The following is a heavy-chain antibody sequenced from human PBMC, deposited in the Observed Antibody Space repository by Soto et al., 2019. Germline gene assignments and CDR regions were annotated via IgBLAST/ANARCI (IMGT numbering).Heavy chain of an antibody. CDR3: PRSFLGDSATFDY. J-gene: IGHJ4*02. V-gene: IGHV4-38-2*01. Sequence: SETLSLTCAVSGYSISSGFYWGWIRQSPDKGLEWMGNIYHTGSTYDNPSLKRRVYMSVDTSKNQFSLKLSSVTAADTAIYYCPRSFLGDSATFDYWGQGTLVTVSS. D-gene: IGHD3-22*01. CDR2: IYHTGST. CDR1: GYSISSGFY.